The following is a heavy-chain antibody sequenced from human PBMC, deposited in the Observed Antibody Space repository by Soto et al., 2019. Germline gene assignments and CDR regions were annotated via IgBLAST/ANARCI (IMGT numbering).Heavy chain of an antibody. Sequence: ASVKVSCKVSGYTLTELSMHWVRQAPGKGLEWMGGFDPEDGETIYAQKFQGRVTMTEDTSTDTAYMELSSLRSEDTAVYYCATLNPIMITFGGVITWGQGTLVTVSS. CDR2: FDPEDGET. J-gene: IGHJ5*02. CDR3: ATLNPIMITFGGVIT. V-gene: IGHV1-24*01. D-gene: IGHD3-16*02. CDR1: GYTLTELS.